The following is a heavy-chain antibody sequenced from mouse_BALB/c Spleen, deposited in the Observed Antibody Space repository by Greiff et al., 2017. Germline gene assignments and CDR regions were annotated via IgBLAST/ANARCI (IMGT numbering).Heavy chain of an antibody. Sequence: VQLQQSGPGLVAPSQSLSITCTVSGFSLTSYGVHWVRQPPGKGLEWLGVIWAGGSTNYNSALMSRLSISKDNSKSQVFLKMNSLQTDDTAMYYCARDRGNYGDWYFDVWGAGTTVTVSS. J-gene: IGHJ1*01. V-gene: IGHV2-9*02. CDR3: ARDRGNYGDWYFDV. D-gene: IGHD2-1*01. CDR1: GFSLTSYG. CDR2: IWAGGST.